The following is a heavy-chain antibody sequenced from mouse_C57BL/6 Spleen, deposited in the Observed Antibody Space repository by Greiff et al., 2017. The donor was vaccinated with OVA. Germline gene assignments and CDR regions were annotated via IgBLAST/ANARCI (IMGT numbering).Heavy chain of an antibody. V-gene: IGHV1-53*01. Sequence: QVQLKQPGTELVKPGASVKLSCKASGYTLTSYWMHWVKQRPGQGLEWIGNINPSNGGTNYNEKFKSKATLTVDKSSSTAYMQLSILTSEDSAVYYCARSLYDGYYDWYFDVWGTGTTVTVSS. D-gene: IGHD2-3*01. CDR2: INPSNGGT. CDR1: GYTLTSYW. J-gene: IGHJ1*03. CDR3: ARSLYDGYYDWYFDV.